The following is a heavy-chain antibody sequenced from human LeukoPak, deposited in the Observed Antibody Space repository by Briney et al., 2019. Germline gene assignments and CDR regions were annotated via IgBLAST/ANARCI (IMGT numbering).Heavy chain of an antibody. J-gene: IGHJ4*02. D-gene: IGHD6-13*01. CDR1: GFPFSSYS. CDR2: IKPDGTTK. CDR3: ARSIPYGTTWYGRSDY. Sequence: GGSLRLSCAASGFPFSSYSMTWVRQAPGKGLEWVANIKPDGTTKFYVDSVKGRFTISRDNALNALYLQMNSLRAEDTAIYYCARSIPYGTTWYGRSDYWGQGTLVTVSS. V-gene: IGHV3-7*03.